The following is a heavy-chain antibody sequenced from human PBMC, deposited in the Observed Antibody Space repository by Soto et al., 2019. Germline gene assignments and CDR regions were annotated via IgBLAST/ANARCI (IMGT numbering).Heavy chain of an antibody. CDR2: IYHSGST. CDR3: ARVLGVPAEYYFDP. Sequence: SETLSLTCAFSCYSIISGYYWGWIRQPPGKGLEWIGSIYHSGSTYYNPSLKSRVTISVDTSKNQFSLKLSSVTAADTAVYYCARVLGVPAEYYFDPWGQGTLVTVSS. J-gene: IGHJ4*02. V-gene: IGHV4-38-2*01. D-gene: IGHD6-25*01. CDR1: CYSIISGYY.